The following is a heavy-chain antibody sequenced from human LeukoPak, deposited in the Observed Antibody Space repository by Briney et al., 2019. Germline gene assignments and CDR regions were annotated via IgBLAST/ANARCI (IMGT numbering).Heavy chain of an antibody. Sequence: PSETLSLTCTVSGYSISSGYYWGWIRQPPGKGLEWIGSIYHSGSTYYNPFLKSRVTISVDTSKNQFSLKLSSVTAADTAVYYCARAALEGDIVVVPAAPDYWGQGTLVTVSS. V-gene: IGHV4-38-2*02. J-gene: IGHJ4*02. CDR2: IYHSGST. CDR1: GYSISSGYY. CDR3: ARAALEGDIVVVPAAPDY. D-gene: IGHD2-2*01.